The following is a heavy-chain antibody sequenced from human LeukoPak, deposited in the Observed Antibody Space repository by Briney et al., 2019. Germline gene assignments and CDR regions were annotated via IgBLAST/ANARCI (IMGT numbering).Heavy chain of an antibody. CDR2: ISWNSGNI. V-gene: IGHV3-9*01. D-gene: IGHD1-26*01. J-gene: IGHJ3*02. CDR3: ARGGSYLSAFDI. CDR1: GFTFDDYA. Sequence: PGGSLRLSCAASGFTFDDYAMHWVRQAPGKGLEWVSTISWNSGNIGYADSVKGRFTISRDNGKNSLYLQMNSLRAEDTAVYYCARGGSYLSAFDIWGQGTMVTVSS.